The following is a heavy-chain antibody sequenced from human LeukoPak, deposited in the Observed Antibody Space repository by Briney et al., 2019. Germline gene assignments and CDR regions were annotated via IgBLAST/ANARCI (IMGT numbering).Heavy chain of an antibody. CDR1: GYTFTSYG. CDR3: ARDRTHYYGSSGYYSRWEY. J-gene: IGHJ4*02. V-gene: IGHV1-18*01. Sequence: AASVKVSCKASGYTFTSYGISWVRQAPGQGLEWMGWISAYNGNTNYAQKFQGRVTMTRDTSTSTVYMELSSLRSEDTAMYYCARDRTHYYGSSGYYSRWEYWGQGTLVTVSS. D-gene: IGHD3-22*01. CDR2: ISAYNGNT.